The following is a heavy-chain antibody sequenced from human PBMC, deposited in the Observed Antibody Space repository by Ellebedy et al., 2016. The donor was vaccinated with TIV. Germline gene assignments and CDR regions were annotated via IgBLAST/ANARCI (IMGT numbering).Heavy chain of an antibody. CDR2: IIPIFGTP. V-gene: IGHV1-69*13. D-gene: IGHD3-22*01. Sequence: AASVKVSCKASGGTFSSYAISWVRQAPGQGLEWMGGIIPIFGTPNYAQKFQGRVTITADESTSTAYMELSSLRSEDTAVYYCASDYYDTSGYPLYYYYGMDVWGQGTTVTVSS. J-gene: IGHJ6*02. CDR3: ASDYYDTSGYPLYYYYGMDV. CDR1: GGTFSSYA.